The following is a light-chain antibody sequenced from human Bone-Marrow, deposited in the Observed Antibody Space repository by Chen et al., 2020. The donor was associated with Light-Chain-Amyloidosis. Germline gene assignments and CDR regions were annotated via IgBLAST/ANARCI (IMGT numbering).Light chain of an antibody. CDR1: QTISSNY. J-gene: IGKJ4*01. V-gene: IGKV3-20*01. CDR2: GSS. CDR3: QQYVTSPLT. Sequence: EIVLTQSPGTLSLSPGEGANLSCRASQTISSNYLTWYQHKFGQAPRLLIYGSSSRTTDIPDRFTGSGSGTDFTLTINRLEPEDFAMYYCQQYVTSPLTFGGGTKVEIK.